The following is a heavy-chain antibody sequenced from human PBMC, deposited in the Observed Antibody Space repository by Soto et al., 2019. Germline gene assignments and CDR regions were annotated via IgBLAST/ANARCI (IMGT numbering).Heavy chain of an antibody. D-gene: IGHD1-26*01. J-gene: IGHJ4*02. CDR2: IRSKANSYAT. Sequence: EVQLVESGGGLVQPGGSLKLSCAASGFTFSGSAMHWVRQASGKGLEWVGRIRSKANSYATAYAASVKGRFTISRDDSKNTAYLQINSLKTEDTAVYYCTRPSVGGRQGYWGQGTLVTVSS. CDR3: TRPSVGGRQGY. CDR1: GFTFSGSA. V-gene: IGHV3-73*02.